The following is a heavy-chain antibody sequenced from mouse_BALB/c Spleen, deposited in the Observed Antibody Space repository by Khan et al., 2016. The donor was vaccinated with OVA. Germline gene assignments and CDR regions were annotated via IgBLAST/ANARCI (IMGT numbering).Heavy chain of an antibody. Sequence: QVQLQQSGADLVRPGVSMKISCKASGYTFTAYAVHWVKQRHAKSLEWTGVISTNYGDADYNQKFQGKASMTVDRSSSTVYMELARLTTEDSAIYYCVRGGKCAYWGQGTLVTVSA. D-gene: IGHD1-1*02. J-gene: IGHJ3*01. CDR3: VRGGKCAY. CDR1: GYTFTAYA. CDR2: ISTNYGDA. V-gene: IGHV1S137*01.